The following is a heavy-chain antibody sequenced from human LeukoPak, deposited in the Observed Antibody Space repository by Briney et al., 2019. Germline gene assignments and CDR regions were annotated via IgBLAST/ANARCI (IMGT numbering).Heavy chain of an antibody. Sequence: PSETLSLTCTVSGGSISSYYWSWIRQPPGKGLEWIGEINHSGSTNYNPSLKSRVTISVDTSKNQFSLKLPSVTAADTAVYFCARLGSYHDFWGQGALVTVSS. V-gene: IGHV4-34*01. J-gene: IGHJ4*02. CDR3: ARLGSYHDF. CDR1: GGSISSYY. D-gene: IGHD1-26*01. CDR2: INHSGST.